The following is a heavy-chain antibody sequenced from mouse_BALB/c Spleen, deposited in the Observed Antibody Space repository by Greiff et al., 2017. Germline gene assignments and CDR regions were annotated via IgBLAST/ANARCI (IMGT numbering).Heavy chain of an antibody. Sequence: VQLQQSGAELVRPGALVKLSCKASGFNIKDYYMHWVKQRPEQGLEWIGWIDPENGNSIYDPKFQGKASITADTPSNTAYLQLSSLTSEDTAVYYCARNYCYVGFDYWGQGTTFTVSS. D-gene: IGHD1-2*01. CDR3: ARNYCYVGFDY. V-gene: IGHV14-1*02. CDR2: IDPENGNS. CDR1: GFNIKDYY. J-gene: IGHJ2*01.